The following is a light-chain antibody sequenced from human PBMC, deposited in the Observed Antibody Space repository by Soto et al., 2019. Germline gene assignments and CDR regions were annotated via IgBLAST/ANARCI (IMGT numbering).Light chain of an antibody. J-gene: IGLJ3*02. Sequence: QSALTQPASVSVSPGQSITISCTGTSSDVGSYNLVSWYQQHPGKAPKLMIYEGSKRPSGVSNRFSGSKSGNTASLTISGLQAEDEADYYCCAYEGSSNWVFGGGTKLTVL. CDR2: EGS. CDR3: CAYEGSSNWV. V-gene: IGLV2-23*01. CDR1: SSDVGSYNL.